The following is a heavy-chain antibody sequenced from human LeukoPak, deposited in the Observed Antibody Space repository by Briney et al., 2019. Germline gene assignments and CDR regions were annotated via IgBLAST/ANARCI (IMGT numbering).Heavy chain of an antibody. CDR1: GFTFRSYA. CDR2: ISGGAGST. J-gene: IGHJ4*02. Sequence: GGSLRLSCAASGFTFRSYAMSWVRQAPGKGLEWVSAISGGAGSTYYTDSVKGRFTISRDNSKSTLYLQMNNLRAEDAAVYYCARHGGMVVIITPASWGQETLVTVSS. V-gene: IGHV3-23*01. D-gene: IGHD3-22*01. CDR3: ARHGGMVVIITPAS.